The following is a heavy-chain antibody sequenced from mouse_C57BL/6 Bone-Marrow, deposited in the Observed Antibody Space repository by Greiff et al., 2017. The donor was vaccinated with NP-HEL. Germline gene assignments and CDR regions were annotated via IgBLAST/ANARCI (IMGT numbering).Heavy chain of an antibody. V-gene: IGHV10-1*01. Sequence: EVQVVESGGGLVQPKGSLKLSCAASGFSFTTYAMNWVRQAPGKGLEWVARIRSKSNNYATYYADSVKDRFTISRDDSESMLYLQMNNFKTEDTAMYYCVRHGFDYWGQGTTLTVSS. CDR1: GFSFTTYA. CDR2: IRSKSNNYAT. J-gene: IGHJ2*01. CDR3: VRHGFDY.